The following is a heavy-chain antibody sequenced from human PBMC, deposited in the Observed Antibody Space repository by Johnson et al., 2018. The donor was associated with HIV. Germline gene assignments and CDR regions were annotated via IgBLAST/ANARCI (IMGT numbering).Heavy chain of an antibody. CDR3: ARPMGTYYNFWSGSNAFDI. Sequence: VQLVESGGGLVQPGRSLRLSCAASGFTFDDYAMHWVRQAPGKGLEWVSGISWNSGSIGYADSVKGRFTISRDNAKNSLYLQMNSLRAEDTALYYCARPMGTYYNFWSGSNAFDIWGQGTMVTVSS. CDR1: GFTFDDYA. CDR2: ISWNSGSI. D-gene: IGHD3-3*01. V-gene: IGHV3-9*01. J-gene: IGHJ3*02.